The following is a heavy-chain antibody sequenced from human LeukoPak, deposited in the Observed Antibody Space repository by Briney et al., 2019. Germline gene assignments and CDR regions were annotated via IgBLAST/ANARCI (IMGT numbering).Heavy chain of an antibody. CDR3: AKDRPRYSGSYQFDY. D-gene: IGHD1-26*01. Sequence: GGSLRLSCAASGFTFSSYGMHWVRQAPGKGLEWVAFIRYDGSNKYYADSVKGRFTISRDNSKNTLYLQMNSLRAEDTAVYYCAKDRPRYSGSYQFDYWGQGTLVTVSS. V-gene: IGHV3-30*02. CDR1: GFTFSSYG. J-gene: IGHJ4*02. CDR2: IRYDGSNK.